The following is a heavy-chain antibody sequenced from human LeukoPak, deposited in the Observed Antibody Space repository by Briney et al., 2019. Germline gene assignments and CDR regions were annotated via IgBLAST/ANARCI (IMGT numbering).Heavy chain of an antibody. CDR1: GFTFSSYW. D-gene: IGHD6-13*01. J-gene: IGHJ3*02. Sequence: PGGSLRLSCAASGFTFSSYWMSWVRQAPGKGLEWVANIKQDGSEKYYVDSVKGRFTISRDNSKNTLYLQMSSLRAEDTAVYYCARGRAAAGTAYAFDIWGQGTMVTVSS. V-gene: IGHV3-7*03. CDR2: IKQDGSEK. CDR3: ARGRAAAGTAYAFDI.